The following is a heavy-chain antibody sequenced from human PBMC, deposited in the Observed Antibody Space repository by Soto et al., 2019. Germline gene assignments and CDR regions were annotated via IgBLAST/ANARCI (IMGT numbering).Heavy chain of an antibody. V-gene: IGHV4-34*01. D-gene: IGHD3-16*01. CDR2: INRSGST. J-gene: IGHJ5*02. CDR3: ARCLLGGAAT. Sequence: QVQLQQWGAGLLKPSETLSLTCAVYGGSLSGYYWSWIRQPPGKGLEWIGEINRSGSTNYIPSLKSRVIISVDTSKNQFSLKLSSVTAADTAVYYCARCLLGGAATWGQGTLVTVSS. CDR1: GGSLSGYY.